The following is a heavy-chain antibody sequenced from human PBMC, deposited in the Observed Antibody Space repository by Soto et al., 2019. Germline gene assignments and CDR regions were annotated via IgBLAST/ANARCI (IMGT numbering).Heavy chain of an antibody. CDR1: GFTFSSYG. CDR3: ARDPHGSGWYNYYYYGMDV. D-gene: IGHD6-19*01. V-gene: IGHV3-33*01. Sequence: GSLRLSCAASGFTFSSYGMHWVRQAPGKGLEWVAVIWYDGSNKYYADSVKGRFTISRGNSKNTLYLQMNSLRAEDTAVYYCARDPHGSGWYNYYYYGMDVWGQGTTVTVSS. CDR2: IWYDGSNK. J-gene: IGHJ6*02.